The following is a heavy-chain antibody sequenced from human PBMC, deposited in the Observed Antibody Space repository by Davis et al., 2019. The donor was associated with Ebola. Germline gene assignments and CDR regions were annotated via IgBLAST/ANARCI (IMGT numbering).Heavy chain of an antibody. CDR2: INAGNGNT. Sequence: ASVKVSCKASGYTFTSYAMHWVRQAPGQRLEWMGWINAGNGNTKYSQKFQGRVTITRDTSASTAYMELRSLRSDDTAVYYCAREPMFYGMDVWGQGTTVTVSS. D-gene: IGHD3-10*02. CDR3: AREPMFYGMDV. CDR1: GYTFTSYA. V-gene: IGHV1-3*01. J-gene: IGHJ6*02.